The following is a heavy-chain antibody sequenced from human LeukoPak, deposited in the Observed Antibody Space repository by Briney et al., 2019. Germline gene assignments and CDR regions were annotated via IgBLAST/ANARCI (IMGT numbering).Heavy chain of an antibody. J-gene: IGHJ4*02. CDR1: RYTLTELS. CDR2: FDPEDGET. V-gene: IGHV1-24*01. CDR3: ATDRAYSYGFDY. D-gene: IGHD5-18*01. Sequence: ASVKVSCKVSRYTLTELSMHWVRQAPRKGLEWMGGFDPEDGETIYAQKFQGRVTMTEDTSTDTAYMELSSLRSEDTAVYYCATDRAYSYGFDYWGQGTLVTVSS.